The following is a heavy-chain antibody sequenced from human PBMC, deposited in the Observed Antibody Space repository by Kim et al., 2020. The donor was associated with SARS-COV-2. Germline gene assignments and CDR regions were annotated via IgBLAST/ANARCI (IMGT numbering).Heavy chain of an antibody. Sequence: ASVKVSCKASGYTFTSYAMHWVRQAPGQRLEWMGWINAGNGNTKYSQKFQGRVTITRDTSASTAYMELSSLRSEDTAVYYCAREPGMANLRYFDCQPRDSWFDPWGQGTLVTVSS. V-gene: IGHV1-3*01. J-gene: IGHJ5*02. CDR2: INAGNGNT. CDR3: AREPGMANLRYFDCQPRDSWFDP. D-gene: IGHD3-9*01. CDR1: GYTFTSYA.